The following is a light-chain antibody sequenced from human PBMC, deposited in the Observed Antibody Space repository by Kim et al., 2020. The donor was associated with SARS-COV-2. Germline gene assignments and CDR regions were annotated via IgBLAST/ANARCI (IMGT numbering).Light chain of an antibody. J-gene: IGLJ2*01. CDR2: GKN. CDR3: NSRDTSGNHLV. Sequence: ALGQTVRSTCQGDSRRTYYASWYQQKPGQAPVVVIYGKNNRPSGIPDRFSGSSSGNTASLTITGAQAEDEADYYCNSRDTSGNHLVFGGGTQLTVL. CDR1: SRRTYY. V-gene: IGLV3-19*01.